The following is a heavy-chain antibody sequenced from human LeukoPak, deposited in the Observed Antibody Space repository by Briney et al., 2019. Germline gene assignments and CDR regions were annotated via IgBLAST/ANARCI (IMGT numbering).Heavy chain of an antibody. Sequence: SETLSLTCTVSGASITSGNYYWVWIRQPAGKGLEWIGRIYTSGSTNYNPSLNSRVTISVDTPKNQFSLRLSSVTAADTAVYYCAREGTLAGYYDGPSYWGQGTLVTVSS. CDR2: IYTSGST. CDR1: GASITSGNYY. D-gene: IGHD3-9*01. J-gene: IGHJ4*02. CDR3: AREGTLAGYYDGPSY. V-gene: IGHV4-61*02.